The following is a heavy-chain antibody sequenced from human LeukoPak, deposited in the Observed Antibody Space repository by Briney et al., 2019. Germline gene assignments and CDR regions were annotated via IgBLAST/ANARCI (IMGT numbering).Heavy chain of an antibody. CDR3: ARETWIGYYFDY. CDR1: GGSFSGYY. V-gene: IGHV4-59*01. CDR2: ISYSGST. Sequence: SETMSLTCAIYGGSFSGYYWSWIRQPPGKGLEWIGYISYSGSTKYNPSLKSRASISVDTSRNQFSLKLSSVTAADTAVYYCARETWIGYYFDYWGQGTLVTVSS. D-gene: IGHD5-12*01. J-gene: IGHJ4*02.